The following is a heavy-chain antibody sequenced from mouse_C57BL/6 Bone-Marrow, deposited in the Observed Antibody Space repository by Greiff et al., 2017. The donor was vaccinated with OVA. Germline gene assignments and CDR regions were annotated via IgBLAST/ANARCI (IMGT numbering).Heavy chain of an antibody. CDR2: IWWDDDK. J-gene: IGHJ3*01. CDR3: ARMGTGLWFAD. CDR1: GFSLSTFGMG. D-gene: IGHD4-1*01. V-gene: IGHV8-8*01. Sequence: QVTLKVSGPGILQPSQTLSLTCSFSGFSLSTFGMGVGRLRQPSGKGLEWLVHIWWDDDKYYNPALKSRLTNSKDTSKNQVCLKIANVDTADTATYYCARMGTGLWFADWGQGTLVTVSA.